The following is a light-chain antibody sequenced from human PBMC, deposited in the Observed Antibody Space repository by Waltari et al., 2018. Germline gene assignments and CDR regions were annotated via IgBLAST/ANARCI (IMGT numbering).Light chain of an antibody. Sequence: QSALTQPASVSGSPGQSITISCTGTSSDVGTYKFVSWYHQHPGKVPKLIIYDATDLPSGVSSRFSGSKSGNTASLTISGLQAEDEGDYYCNSYTTSGTVVFGGGTKLTVL. CDR3: NSYTTSGTVV. J-gene: IGLJ2*01. CDR1: SSDVGTYKF. CDR2: DAT. V-gene: IGLV2-14*03.